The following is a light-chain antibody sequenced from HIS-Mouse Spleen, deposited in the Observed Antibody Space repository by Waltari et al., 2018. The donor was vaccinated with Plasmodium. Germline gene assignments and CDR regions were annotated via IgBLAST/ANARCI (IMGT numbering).Light chain of an antibody. Sequence: EIVLTQSPATLSWSPGERATLSCRASQSVSSYLAWYHQKPGQPPRLLIYDASNRATGSPARFSGSGSVTDFTLTISSLEPEDFAVYYCQQRSNWPRVLTFGGGTKVEIK. J-gene: IGKJ4*01. CDR2: DAS. V-gene: IGKV3-11*01. CDR1: QSVSSY. CDR3: QQRSNWPRVLT.